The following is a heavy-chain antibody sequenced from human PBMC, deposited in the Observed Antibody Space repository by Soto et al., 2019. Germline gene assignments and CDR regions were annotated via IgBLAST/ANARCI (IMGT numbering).Heavy chain of an antibody. CDR1: GFTFSSYG. D-gene: IGHD6-13*01. Sequence: PGGSLRLSCAACGFTFSSYGMHWVRQAPGKGLEWVAVIWYDGSNKYYADSVKGRFTISRDNSRNTLYLQMNSLRAEDTAVYYCARVRGIAAAPFDYWGQGTLVTVSS. J-gene: IGHJ4*02. CDR2: IWYDGSNK. V-gene: IGHV3-33*01. CDR3: ARVRGIAAAPFDY.